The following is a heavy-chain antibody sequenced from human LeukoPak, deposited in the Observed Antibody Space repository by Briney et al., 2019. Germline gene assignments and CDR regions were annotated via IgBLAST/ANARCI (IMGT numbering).Heavy chain of an antibody. CDR1: GYTFTSYD. CDR3: ARGEEYYDFWSGYHLYYFDY. D-gene: IGHD3-3*01. CDR2: MNPNSGNT. Sequence: ASVKVSCKASGYTFTSYDINWVRQVTGQGLEWMGWMNPNSGNTGYAQKFQGRVAITRNTSISTAYMELSSLRSEDTAVYYCARGEEYYDFWSGYHLYYFDYWGQGTLVTVSS. J-gene: IGHJ4*02. V-gene: IGHV1-8*03.